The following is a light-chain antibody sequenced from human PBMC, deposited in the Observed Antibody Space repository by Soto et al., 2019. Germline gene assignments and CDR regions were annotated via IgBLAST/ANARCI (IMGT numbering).Light chain of an antibody. J-gene: IGKJ5*01. CDR3: QQYGTSPT. V-gene: IGKV3-20*01. Sequence: EIVLTQSPGTLSLFPGERATLSCRASQSLTPRYLAWYQQKPGQAPRLLIYGASSLATGIPDRFSGSGSGTDFTLTISRLEPEDFAVYYCQQYGTSPTFGQGTRLEI. CDR1: QSLTPRY. CDR2: GAS.